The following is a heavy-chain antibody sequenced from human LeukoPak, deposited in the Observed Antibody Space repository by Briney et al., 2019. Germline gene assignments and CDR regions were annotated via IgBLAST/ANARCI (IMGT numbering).Heavy chain of an antibody. CDR2: MSPDSGYT. J-gene: IGHJ4*02. D-gene: IGHD5-12*01. V-gene: IGHV1-8*01. CDR3: EIYTGYDSF. CDR1: GYTFTSYD. Sequence: ASVKVSCKASGYTFTSYDINWVRQATGQGLEWMGWMSPDSGYTGYAQTFQGRVTLTRNTSVSTAFMELSSLRSEGTAVYYCEIYTGYDSFWGQGTLVTVSS.